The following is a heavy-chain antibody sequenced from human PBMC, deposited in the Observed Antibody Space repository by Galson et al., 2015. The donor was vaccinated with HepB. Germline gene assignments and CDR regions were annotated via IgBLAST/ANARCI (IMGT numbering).Heavy chain of an antibody. J-gene: IGHJ4*02. CDR1: GGSISSDY. D-gene: IGHD3-9*01. CDR2: LYWSGST. Sequence: SEPLSLTCTVSGGSISSDYWSWIRQPPGKGLEWIGYLYWSGSTDYNPSLEGRVIISIDTSKNQFSLKLSSVTAADTAVYSCARVHQYYDILTGYWEWGQGTLVTVSS. V-gene: IGHV4-59*01. CDR3: ARVHQYYDILTGYWE.